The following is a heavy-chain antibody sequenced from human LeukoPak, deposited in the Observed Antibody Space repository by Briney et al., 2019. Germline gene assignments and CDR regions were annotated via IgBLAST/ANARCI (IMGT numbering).Heavy chain of an antibody. V-gene: IGHV6-1*01. D-gene: IGHD2-2*01. CDR3: ARGYCSSTSCYALYYMDV. CDR1: GDSVSSNSAA. J-gene: IGHJ6*03. CDR2: TYYRSKWYN. Sequence: SQTLSLTCAISGDSVSSNSAAWNWIRQSPSRGLEWLGRTYYRSKWYNDYAVSVKSRITINPDTSKNQFSLQLNSVTPEDTAVHYCARGYCSSTSCYALYYMDVWGKGTTVTVSS.